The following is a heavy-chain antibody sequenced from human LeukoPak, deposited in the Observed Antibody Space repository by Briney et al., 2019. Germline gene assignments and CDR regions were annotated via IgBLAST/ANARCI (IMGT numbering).Heavy chain of an antibody. CDR2: ISAYNGNT. CDR3: ARDEGYDSSGFPSDY. Sequence: ASVKVSCKASGYTFTSYGTSWVRQAPGQGLEWMGWISAYNGNTNYAQKLQGRVTMTTDTSTSTAYMELRSLRSDDTAVYYCARDEGYDSSGFPSDYWGQGTLVTVSS. V-gene: IGHV1-18*01. CDR1: GYTFTSYG. D-gene: IGHD3-22*01. J-gene: IGHJ4*02.